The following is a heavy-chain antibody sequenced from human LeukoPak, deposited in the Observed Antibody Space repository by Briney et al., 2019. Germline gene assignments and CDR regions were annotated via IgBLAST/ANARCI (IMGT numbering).Heavy chain of an antibody. Sequence: ASVKVSCKASGYTFTGYYMHWVRQAPGQGLEWIGRINPNSGGTNYAQKFQGRVTMTRDTSISTAYMELSRLRSDDTAVYYCARVVCSGGSCYSYYFDYWGQGTLVTVSS. D-gene: IGHD2-15*01. CDR1: GYTFTGYY. CDR3: ARVVCSGGSCYSYYFDY. CDR2: INPNSGGT. V-gene: IGHV1-2*06. J-gene: IGHJ4*02.